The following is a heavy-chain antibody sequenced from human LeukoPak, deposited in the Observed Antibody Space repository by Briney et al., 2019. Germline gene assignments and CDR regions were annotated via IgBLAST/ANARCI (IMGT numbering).Heavy chain of an antibody. CDR2: ISGSGGST. Sequence: GGSLRLSCAASGFTFSNYVMSWVRQAPGKGLEWVSAISGSGGSTYYADSVKGRFTISRDNSKNTLCLQMNSLRAEDTAIYYCARDRIDTAMVADYWGQGTLVTVSS. CDR1: GFTFSNYV. CDR3: ARDRIDTAMVADY. D-gene: IGHD5-18*01. V-gene: IGHV3-23*01. J-gene: IGHJ4*02.